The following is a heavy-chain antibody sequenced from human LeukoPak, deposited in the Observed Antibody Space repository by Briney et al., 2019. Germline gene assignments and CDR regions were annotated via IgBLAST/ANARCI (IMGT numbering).Heavy chain of an antibody. D-gene: IGHD3-9*01. CDR1: GFTFSTYW. V-gene: IGHV3-74*01. CDR3: AMDLAGYHDS. CDR2: INPDGSYT. J-gene: IGHJ4*02. Sequence: QPGGSLRLSRADSGFTFSTYWIHWVRHTPGKGLDWVSRINPDGSYTSYADSVKGRFTISRDNARNTLYLQMDSLRVEDTALYYCAMDLAGYHDSWGQGTLVTVSS.